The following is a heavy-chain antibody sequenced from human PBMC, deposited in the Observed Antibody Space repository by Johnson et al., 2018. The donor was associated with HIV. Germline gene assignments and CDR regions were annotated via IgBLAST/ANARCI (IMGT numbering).Heavy chain of an antibody. CDR3: TTFGYSSGWYANAFDI. J-gene: IGHJ3*02. Sequence: QLVESGGGMVQPGRSLRLSCAATGFIFNDYALHWVRQAPGKGLEWVSGISWNSGSKYYADSVKGRFTISRDNSKNTLYLQMNSLKTEDTAVYYCTTFGYSSGWYANAFDIWGQGTMVTVSS. CDR1: GFIFNDYA. CDR2: ISWNSGSK. V-gene: IGHV3-9*01. D-gene: IGHD6-19*01.